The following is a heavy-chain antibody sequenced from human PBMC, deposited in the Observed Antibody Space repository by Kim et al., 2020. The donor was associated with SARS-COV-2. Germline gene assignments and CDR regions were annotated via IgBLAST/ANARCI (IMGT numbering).Heavy chain of an antibody. J-gene: IGHJ5*02. CDR3: ARLVRTYSSSWYPESNWFDP. D-gene: IGHD6-13*01. CDR2: INHSGST. CDR1: GGSFSGYY. Sequence: SETLSLTCAVYGGSFSGYYWSWIRQPPGKGLEWIGEINHSGSTNYNPSLKSRVTISVDTSKNQFSLKLSSVTAADTAVYYCARLVRTYSSSWYPESNWFDPWGQGTLVTVSS. V-gene: IGHV4-34*01.